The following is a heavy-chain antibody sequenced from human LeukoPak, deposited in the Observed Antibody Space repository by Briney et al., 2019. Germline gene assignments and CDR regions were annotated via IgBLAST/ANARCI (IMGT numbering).Heavy chain of an antibody. J-gene: IGHJ3*02. CDR1: GFTFPRHG. CDR3: ARKGPPRNAFDI. V-gene: IGHV3-23*01. CDR2: ISPSGSIL. Sequence: TGGSLRLSCAASGFTFPRHGINWVRQAPGKGLEWVSGISPSGSILYYADSVKGRFTISRDNSKNTLYLQVNTLRAEDTAVYYCARKGPPRNAFDIWGQGTMVTVSS.